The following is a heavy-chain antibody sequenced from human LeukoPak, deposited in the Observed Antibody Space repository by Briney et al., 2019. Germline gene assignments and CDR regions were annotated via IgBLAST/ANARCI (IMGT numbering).Heavy chain of an antibody. CDR3: ARCDSSGSFDY. J-gene: IGHJ4*02. CDR1: GGSISSGGYY. V-gene: IGHV4-31*03. Sequence: SQTLSLTCTVSGGSISSGGYYWSWIRQHPGKGLEWIGYIYYSGSAYYNPSLKSRVTISVDTSKNQFSLKLSSVTAADTAVYYCARCDSSGSFDYWGQGTLVTVSS. CDR2: IYYSGSA. D-gene: IGHD3-22*01.